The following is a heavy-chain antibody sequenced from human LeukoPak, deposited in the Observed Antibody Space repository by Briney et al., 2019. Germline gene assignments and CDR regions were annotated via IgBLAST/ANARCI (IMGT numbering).Heavy chain of an antibody. J-gene: IGHJ4*02. CDR2: IYYSGST. D-gene: IGHD5-12*01. CDR1: GGSISSYS. Sequence: ETLSLTCTVSGGSISSYSWSWIRQPPGKGLEWIGYIYYSGSTNYNPSLKSRVTISVDTSKNQFSLKLSSVTAADTAVYYCARGVTSGYASDYYFDYWGQGTLLTVSS. CDR3: ARGVTSGYASDYYFDY. V-gene: IGHV4-59*01.